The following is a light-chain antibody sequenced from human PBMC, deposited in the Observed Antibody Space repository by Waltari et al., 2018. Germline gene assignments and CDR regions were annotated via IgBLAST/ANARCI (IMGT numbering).Light chain of an antibody. V-gene: IGLV2-23*01. CDR3: CSYAGSSTAYV. CDR2: EGS. Sequence: QSALTQPASVSGSPGQSITISCTGTSSDVGSYNLVSWYQQHPGKAPKLMIYEGSKWPSEVSNRFSGSKSGNTPSLTISGLQAEDEADYYCCSYAGSSTAYVFGTGTKVTVL. J-gene: IGLJ1*01. CDR1: SSDVGSYNL.